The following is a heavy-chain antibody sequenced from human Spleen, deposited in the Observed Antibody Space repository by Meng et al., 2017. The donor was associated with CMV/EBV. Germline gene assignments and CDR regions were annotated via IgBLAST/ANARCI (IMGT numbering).Heavy chain of an antibody. V-gene: IGHV4-39*07. Sequence: ETLSLTCTVSGGSISSSSYYWGWIRQPPGKGLEWIGSIYYSGSTYYNPSLKSRVTISEDTSKTHFSLKLSSVTAADTAVYYCARMTAALRYGMDVWGPGTTVTVSS. J-gene: IGHJ6*02. D-gene: IGHD2-2*01. CDR1: GGSISSSSYY. CDR2: IYYSGST. CDR3: ARMTAALRYGMDV.